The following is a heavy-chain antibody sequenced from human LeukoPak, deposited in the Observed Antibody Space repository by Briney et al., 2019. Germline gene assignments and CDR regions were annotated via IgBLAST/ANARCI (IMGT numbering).Heavy chain of an antibody. CDR3: AQGSGYDTDFDY. D-gene: IGHD5-12*01. Sequence: PGGSLRLSCAASGFTFSTYVMSWVRQAPGKGLEWVSGFSGSGDNTYYADSVKGRFTISRDNSKNTLYLQMNSLRAEDTAVYYCAQGSGYDTDFDYWGQGTLVSVSS. CDR1: GFTFSTYV. J-gene: IGHJ4*02. V-gene: IGHV3-23*01. CDR2: FSGSGDNT.